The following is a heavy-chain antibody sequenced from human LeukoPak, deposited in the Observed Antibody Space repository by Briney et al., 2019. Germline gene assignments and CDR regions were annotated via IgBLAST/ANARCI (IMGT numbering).Heavy chain of an antibody. CDR3: ATVTPGMRWLQSDAFDI. CDR1: GYTFTGYY. D-gene: IGHD5-24*01. J-gene: IGHJ3*02. CDR2: NNPNSGGT. V-gene: IGHV1-2*02. Sequence: ASVKVSCKASGYTFTGYYMHWVRQAPGQGLEWMGWNNPNSGGTNYAQKFQGRVTMTRDTSISTAYMELSRLRSDDTAVYYCATVTPGMRWLQSDAFDIWGQGTMVTVSS.